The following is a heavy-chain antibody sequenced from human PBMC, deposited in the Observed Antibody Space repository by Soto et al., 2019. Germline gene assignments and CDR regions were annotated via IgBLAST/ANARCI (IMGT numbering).Heavy chain of an antibody. Sequence: ASVKVSCKASGYTFTYRYLHWVRQAPGQALEWMGWITPFNGNTNYAQKFQDRVTITRDRSMSTAYMELSSLRSGDTAMYYCASAGGDYSNHYYYYYGMDVWGQGTTVTVSS. J-gene: IGHJ6*02. V-gene: IGHV1-45*02. D-gene: IGHD4-4*01. CDR3: ASAGGDYSNHYYYYYGMDV. CDR2: ITPFNGNT. CDR1: GYTFTYRY.